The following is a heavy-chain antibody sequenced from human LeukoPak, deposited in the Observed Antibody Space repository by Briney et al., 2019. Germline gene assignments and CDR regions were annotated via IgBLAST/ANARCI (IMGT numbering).Heavy chain of an antibody. CDR1: GFTFSSYS. CDR3: ARGRHSSGSDAFDI. V-gene: IGHV3-21*01. D-gene: IGHD6-19*01. Sequence: GGSLRLSCAASGFTFSSYSMNWVRQAPGKGLEWVSSISSSSYIYYADSVKGRFTISRDNAKNSLYLQMNSLRAEDTAVYYCARGRHSSGSDAFDIWGQGTMVTVSS. J-gene: IGHJ3*02. CDR2: ISSSSYI.